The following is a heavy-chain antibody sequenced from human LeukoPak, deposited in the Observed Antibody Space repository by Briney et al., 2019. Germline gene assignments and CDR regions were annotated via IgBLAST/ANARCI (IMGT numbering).Heavy chain of an antibody. J-gene: IGHJ3*02. CDR3: ARYCSGGSCYRDAFDI. D-gene: IGHD2-15*01. CDR1: GYTFTGYY. Sequence: GASVKVSCKASGYTFTGYYMHWVRQAPGQGLERMGRINPNSGGTNYAQKFQGRVTMTRDTSISTAYMELSRLRSDDTAVYYCARYCSGGSCYRDAFDIWGQGTMVTVSS. CDR2: INPNSGGT. V-gene: IGHV1-2*06.